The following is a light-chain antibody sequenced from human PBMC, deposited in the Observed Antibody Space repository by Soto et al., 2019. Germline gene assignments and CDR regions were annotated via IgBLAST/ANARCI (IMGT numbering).Light chain of an antibody. CDR1: QSIDSW. J-gene: IGKJ1*01. V-gene: IGKV1-5*03. Sequence: DIQMTQSPSTMSASVGDRVTITCRASQSIDSWLAWYQQKPGKAPKFLMYKASNLESGVPSRFSGSGSGSATEFTLTISSLQPDDSATYYCQQYYSYPWTFGQGTKVDIK. CDR2: KAS. CDR3: QQYYSYPWT.